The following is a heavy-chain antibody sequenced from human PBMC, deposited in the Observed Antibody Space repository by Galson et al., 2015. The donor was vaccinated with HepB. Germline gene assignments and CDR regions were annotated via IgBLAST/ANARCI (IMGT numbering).Heavy chain of an antibody. CDR3: AKVFKYTSGWYRFDY. CDR2: ISGSGGST. V-gene: IGHV3-23*01. J-gene: IGHJ4*02. D-gene: IGHD6-19*01. CDR1: GFTFSSYA. Sequence: SLRLSCAASGFTFSSYAMSWVRQAPGKGLEWVSAISGSGGSTYYADSVKGRFTISRDNSKNTLYVQMNSLRAEDTAVYYCAKVFKYTSGWYRFDYWGQGTLVTVSS.